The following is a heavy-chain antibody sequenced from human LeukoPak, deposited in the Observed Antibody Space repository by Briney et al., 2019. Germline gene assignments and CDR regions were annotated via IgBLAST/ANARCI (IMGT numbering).Heavy chain of an antibody. Sequence: GGSLRLSCAASGFTFSSYAMSWVRQAPGKGLEWVSTISGSGDSTFYADSVKGRFTISRDNAKNSLYLQMNSLRPEDMALYYCAKTSLKYFYDSNNNPSYYFDYWGQGTLVTVSS. CDR3: AKTSLKYFYDSNNNPSYYFDY. V-gene: IGHV3-23*01. D-gene: IGHD3-22*01. J-gene: IGHJ4*02. CDR2: ISGSGDST. CDR1: GFTFSSYA.